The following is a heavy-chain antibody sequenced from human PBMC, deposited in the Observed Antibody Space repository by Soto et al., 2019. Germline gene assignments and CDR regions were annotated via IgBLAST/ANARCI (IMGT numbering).Heavy chain of an antibody. V-gene: IGHV3-30*18. CDR2: ISYDGSNK. CDR3: ANQIQTGH. CDR1: GFTFSSYG. Sequence: GGSLRLSCAASGFTFSSYGMHWVRQAPGKGLEWVAVISYDGSNKYYADSVKGQFTISRDNSKNTLYLQMNSLRVEDTAVCYCANQIQTGHWGRGTLVTVSS. J-gene: IGHJ4*02. D-gene: IGHD5-18*01.